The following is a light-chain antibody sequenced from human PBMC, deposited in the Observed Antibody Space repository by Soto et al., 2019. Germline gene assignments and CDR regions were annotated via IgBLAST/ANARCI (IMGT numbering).Light chain of an antibody. CDR1: QSISSN. V-gene: IGKV3-15*01. CDR2: GAS. J-gene: IGKJ5*01. Sequence: EIVMTQSPATLSVSPRERATLSCRASQSISSNLAWYQQKPGQAPRLLIYGASTRATGLPASFSGSGSGTEFTLTINSLQSEDFAVYYCQQYDMWPITFGQGTRLEIK. CDR3: QQYDMWPIT.